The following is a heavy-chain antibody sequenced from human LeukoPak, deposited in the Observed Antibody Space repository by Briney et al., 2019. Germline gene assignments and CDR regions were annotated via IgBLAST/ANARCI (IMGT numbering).Heavy chain of an antibody. V-gene: IGHV4-39*01. CDR1: CCSISSSSYY. J-gene: IGHJ5*02. CDR3: AGLWFGELLYNWFDP. D-gene: IGHD3-10*01. CDR2: IYYSGST. Sequence: SETLSLTCTVSCCSISSSSYYWGWIRQPPGKGLEWIGSIYYSGSTYYNPSLKSRVTISVDTSKNQFSLKLSSVTAADAAVYYCAGLWFGELLYNWFDPWGQGTLVTVSS.